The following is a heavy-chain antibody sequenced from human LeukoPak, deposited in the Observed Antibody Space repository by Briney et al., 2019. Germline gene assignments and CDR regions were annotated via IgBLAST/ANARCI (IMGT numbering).Heavy chain of an antibody. D-gene: IGHD6-13*01. CDR3: ARGAAAAGTWDY. Sequence: SETLSLTCTVSGASISGYYWSWIRQPPGKGLEWIGYIYYSGSTNYNPSLKSRVTISVDTSKNQFSLKLSSVTAADTAVYYCARGAAAAGTWDYWGQGTLVTVSS. V-gene: IGHV4-59*12. CDR1: GASISGYY. J-gene: IGHJ4*02. CDR2: IYYSGST.